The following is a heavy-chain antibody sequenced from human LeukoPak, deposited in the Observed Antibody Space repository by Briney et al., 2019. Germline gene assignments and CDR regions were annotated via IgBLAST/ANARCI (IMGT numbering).Heavy chain of an antibody. V-gene: IGHV4-34*01. CDR3: ARHGYSKYYYYYYYMDV. D-gene: IGHD6-13*01. Sequence: SETLSLTCAVYGGSFSGYYWSWIRQPPGKGLEWIGEINHSGSTNYNPSLKSRVTISVDTSKSQFSLKLSSVTAADTAVCYCARHGYSKYYYYYYYMDVWGKGTTVTVSS. CDR1: GGSFSGYY. CDR2: INHSGST. J-gene: IGHJ6*03.